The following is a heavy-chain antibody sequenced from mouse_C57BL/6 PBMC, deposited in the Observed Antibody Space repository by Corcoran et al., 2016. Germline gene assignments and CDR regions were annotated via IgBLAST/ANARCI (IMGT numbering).Heavy chain of an antibody. V-gene: IGHV9-3*01. Sequence: QIQLVQSGPELKKPGETVKISCKASGYTFTTYGMSWVKQAPGKGLKWMGWINTYSGVPTYADDFKGRFAFSLETSASTAYLQINNLKNEDTATYFCARNYGSSLYYFDYWGQGTTLTVSS. CDR1: GYTFTTYG. D-gene: IGHD1-1*01. CDR2: INTYSGVP. J-gene: IGHJ2*01. CDR3: ARNYGSSLYYFDY.